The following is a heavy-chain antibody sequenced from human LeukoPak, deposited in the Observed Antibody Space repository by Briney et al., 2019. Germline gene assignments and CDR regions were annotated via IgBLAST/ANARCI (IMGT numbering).Heavy chain of an antibody. CDR1: KLNFDDYG. CDR2: ITWNGGST. J-gene: IGHJ6*02. CDR3: AKDRPFPYGMDV. Sequence: PGGSLRLSCAASKLNFDDYGMHWVRQAPGKGLEWVSYITWNGGSTYYADSVKGRFTISRDNSKDSLYLRMNSLRVEDTALYYCAKDRPFPYGMDVWGQGTTVTVSS. V-gene: IGHV3-43D*03.